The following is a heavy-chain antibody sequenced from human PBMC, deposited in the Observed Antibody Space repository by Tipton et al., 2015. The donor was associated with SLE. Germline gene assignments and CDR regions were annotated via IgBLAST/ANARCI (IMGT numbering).Heavy chain of an antibody. V-gene: IGHV4-59*01. Sequence: LRLSCTVSGGSISSYYWSWIRQPPGQGQGRDGFINYSGSTNTNPTLKRRVPITIDTSNNQIPLKLSPRTVTDTAVYYCERGGGIAALPAHPYYYMDVWGKGTTVTVSS. J-gene: IGHJ6*03. CDR2: INYSGST. CDR1: GGSISSYY. D-gene: IGHD6-13*01. CDR3: ERGGGIAALPAHPYYYMDV.